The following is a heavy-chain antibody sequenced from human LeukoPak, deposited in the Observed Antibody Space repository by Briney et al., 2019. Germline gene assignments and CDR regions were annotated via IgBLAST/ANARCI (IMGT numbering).Heavy chain of an antibody. CDR1: GYTFTSYY. CDR2: INPSGGST. J-gene: IGHJ6*04. D-gene: IGHD2-2*01. CDR3: ARDHIVVVPAAMENYYYYGMDV. V-gene: IGHV1-46*01. Sequence: ASVTVSFTAPGYTFTSYYMHWERQAPGQGQERMGIINPSGGSTSYAQKFPGRVTMTRDTSTSTVYMELSSLRSEDTAVYYCARDHIVVVPAAMENYYYYGMDVWGKGTTVTVSS.